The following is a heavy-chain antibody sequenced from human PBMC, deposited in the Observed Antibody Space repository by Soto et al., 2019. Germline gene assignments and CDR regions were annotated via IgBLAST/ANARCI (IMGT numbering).Heavy chain of an antibody. Sequence: QVQLVESGGGVVQPGRSLRLSCAASGFTFSSYGMHWVRQAPGKGLVWVAVIWYDGSNKYYADSVKGRFTISRDNSKNTLYLQMNSLRAEDTAVYYCAREEGLKYYFDYWGQGTLVTVSS. J-gene: IGHJ4*02. CDR1: GFTFSSYG. CDR2: IWYDGSNK. D-gene: IGHD6-6*01. CDR3: AREEGLKYYFDY. V-gene: IGHV3-33*01.